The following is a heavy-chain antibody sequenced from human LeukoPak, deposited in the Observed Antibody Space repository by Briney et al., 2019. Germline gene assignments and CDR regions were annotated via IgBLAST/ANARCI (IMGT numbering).Heavy chain of an antibody. CDR1: GGSFSGHY. J-gene: IGHJ6*03. Sequence: SETLSLTCAVYGGSFSGHYWSWIRQPPGKGLEWIGEINHSGSTNYNPSLKSRVTISVDTSKNQFSLKLSSVTAADTAVYYCAGETCITIFGVVIHTPSCYYYYMDVWGKGTTVTVSS. V-gene: IGHV4-34*01. CDR3: AGETCITIFGVVIHTPSCYYYYMDV. CDR2: INHSGST. D-gene: IGHD3-3*01.